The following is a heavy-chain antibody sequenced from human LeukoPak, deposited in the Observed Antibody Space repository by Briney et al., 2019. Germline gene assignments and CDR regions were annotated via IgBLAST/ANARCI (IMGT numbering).Heavy chain of an antibody. Sequence: SETLSLTCTVSGGSISSYYWSWIRQPPGKRLEWIGHIYYSGSTNYNPSLMSRVTISVDTSKNQFSLKLSSVTAADTAVYYCASRSSISSGYQDTLYYFDSWGQGTLVTVSS. J-gene: IGHJ4*02. V-gene: IGHV4-59*01. CDR3: ASRSSISSGYQDTLYYFDS. CDR2: IYYSGST. D-gene: IGHD3-3*01. CDR1: GGSISSYY.